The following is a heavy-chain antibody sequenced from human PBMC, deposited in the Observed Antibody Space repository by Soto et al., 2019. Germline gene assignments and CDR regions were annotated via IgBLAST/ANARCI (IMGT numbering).Heavy chain of an antibody. CDR3: ARPAVDLDY. V-gene: IGHV1-8*01. D-gene: IGHD3-9*01. Sequence: QVQLVQSGAEVKKPGASVKVSCKTSGYTFTNYDINWVRQATGQGLEWMGWTNPKSGYTGSAQKFQGRVTMTRESSKRTDYMELHSLTSEDTAVYYCARPAVDLDYWGQGTLITVSS. CDR1: GYTFTNYD. CDR2: TNPKSGYT. J-gene: IGHJ4*02.